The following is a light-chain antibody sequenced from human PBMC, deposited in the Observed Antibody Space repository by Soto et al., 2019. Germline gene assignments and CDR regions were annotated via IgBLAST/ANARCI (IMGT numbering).Light chain of an antibody. Sequence: QSVLTQPASVSGSPGQSNTTSCTGTSSDVGGYNYVSWYQQHPGKAPKLMISEVSNRPSGVSNRFSGSKSGNTASLTISGLQAEDEADYYCSSYTSSSTLVFGTGTKVTVL. CDR1: SSDVGGYNY. CDR3: SSYTSSSTLV. J-gene: IGLJ1*01. V-gene: IGLV2-14*01. CDR2: EVS.